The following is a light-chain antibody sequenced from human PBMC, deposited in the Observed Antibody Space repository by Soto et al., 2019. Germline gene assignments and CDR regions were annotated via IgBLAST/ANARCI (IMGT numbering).Light chain of an antibody. Sequence: DIQMTQSPSTLSASVGDRVTITCRDSQSISSWLAWYQQKPGKAPNLLIYKASSLESGVPSRFSGSGSGTDFTRTISSLQPDDFATYYCQQDNSYPLTFGGGTKVEIK. J-gene: IGKJ4*01. V-gene: IGKV1-5*03. CDR2: KAS. CDR1: QSISSW. CDR3: QQDNSYPLT.